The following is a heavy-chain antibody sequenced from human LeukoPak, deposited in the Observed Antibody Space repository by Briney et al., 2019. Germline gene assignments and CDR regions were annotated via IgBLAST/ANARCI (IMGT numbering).Heavy chain of an antibody. CDR2: IYTSGST. D-gene: IGHD2-2*01. Sequence: SETLSLTCTVSGGSISSYYWSWIRQPPGKGLEWIGYIYTSGSTNYNPSLKSRVTISVDTSKNQFSLKLSSVTAADTGVYYCARSSTSWSWFDPWGQGTLVTVSS. V-gene: IGHV4-4*09. CDR3: ARSSTSWSWFDP. J-gene: IGHJ5*02. CDR1: GGSISSYY.